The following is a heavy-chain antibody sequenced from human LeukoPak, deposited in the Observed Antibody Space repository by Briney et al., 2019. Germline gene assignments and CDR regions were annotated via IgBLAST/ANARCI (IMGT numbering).Heavy chain of an antibody. CDR2: INHSGST. Sequence: SETLSLTCAVYGESFSGYYWSWIRQPPGKGLEWIGEINHSGSTNYNPSLKSRVTISVDTSKNQFSLKLSSVTAADTAVYYCARDWPTVTTRDAFDIWGQGTMVTVSS. D-gene: IGHD4-17*01. J-gene: IGHJ3*02. CDR3: ARDWPTVTTRDAFDI. CDR1: GESFSGYY. V-gene: IGHV4-34*01.